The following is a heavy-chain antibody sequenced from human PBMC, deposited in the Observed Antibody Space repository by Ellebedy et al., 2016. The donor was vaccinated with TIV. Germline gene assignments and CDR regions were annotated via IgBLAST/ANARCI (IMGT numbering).Heavy chain of an antibody. CDR1: GFTVSSNY. Sequence: GESLKISXAASGFTVSSNYMSWVRQAPGKGLEWVSVIYSGGSTYYADSVKGRFTISRHNSKNTLYLQMNSLRAEDTAVYYCARRTVPTERAYNAGYYYGMDVWGQGTTVTVSS. D-gene: IGHD1-14*01. V-gene: IGHV3-53*04. CDR3: ARRTVPTERAYNAGYYYGMDV. J-gene: IGHJ6*02. CDR2: IYSGGST.